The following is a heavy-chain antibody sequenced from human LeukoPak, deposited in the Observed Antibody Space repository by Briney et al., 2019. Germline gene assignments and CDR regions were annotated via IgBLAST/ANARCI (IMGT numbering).Heavy chain of an antibody. CDR2: INGAGSSI. J-gene: IGHJ4*02. CDR1: WFQFCSYL. Sequence: GGSLRLSCEASWFQFCSYLMHRVRPNPGKGPVWVSRINGAGSSISDADSVKGRVTISRDNAKNTLYLQMNKLRAEDTAVYYCARGGDYKNDYWGQGTLVTVSS. D-gene: IGHD4-17*01. V-gene: IGHV3-74*01. CDR3: ARGGDYKNDY.